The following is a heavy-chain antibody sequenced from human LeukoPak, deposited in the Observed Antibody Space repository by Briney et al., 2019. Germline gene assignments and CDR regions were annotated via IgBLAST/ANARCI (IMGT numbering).Heavy chain of an antibody. CDR3: ARDQPPGLRYFDWLMDV. Sequence: SETLSLTCTVSGGSISSSSYYWGWIRQPPGKGPEWIGSIYYSGSTYYNPSLKSRVTISVDTSKNQFSLKLSSVTAADTAVYYCARDQPPGLRYFDWLMDVWGKGTTVTISS. CDR1: GGSISSSSYY. J-gene: IGHJ6*04. D-gene: IGHD3-9*01. CDR2: IYYSGST. V-gene: IGHV4-39*07.